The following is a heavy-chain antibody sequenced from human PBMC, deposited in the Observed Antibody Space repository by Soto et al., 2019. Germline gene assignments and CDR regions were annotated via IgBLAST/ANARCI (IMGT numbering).Heavy chain of an antibody. V-gene: IGHV1-18*01. Sequence: ASVKVSCKASGYTFTSYGISWVRQAPGQGLEWMGWISAYNGNTNYAQKLQGRVTMTTDTSTSTAYMELRSLRSDDTAVYYCARDRLWFGEASDQNFDYWGQGTLVTVSS. J-gene: IGHJ4*02. D-gene: IGHD3-10*01. CDR1: GYTFTSYG. CDR2: ISAYNGNT. CDR3: ARDRLWFGEASDQNFDY.